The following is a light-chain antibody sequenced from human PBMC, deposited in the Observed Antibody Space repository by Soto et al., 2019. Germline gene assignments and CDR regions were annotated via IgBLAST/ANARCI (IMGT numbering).Light chain of an antibody. Sequence: EIVMTQSPATLSGSPGERATLSCRASQSVSSNLAWYQQKPGQAPRLLIYGASTRATGIPARFSGSGSGTEFTLTISSLQSEDFAVYYCRQFNDWLWTFGQGTKVEIK. CDR2: GAS. V-gene: IGKV3-15*01. CDR1: QSVSSN. J-gene: IGKJ1*01. CDR3: RQFNDWLWT.